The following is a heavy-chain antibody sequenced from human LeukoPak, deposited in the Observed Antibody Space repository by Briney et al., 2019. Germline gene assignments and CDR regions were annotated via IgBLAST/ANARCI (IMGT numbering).Heavy chain of an antibody. V-gene: IGHV3-15*01. CDR3: TTDLWFGELDLYYFDY. D-gene: IGHD3-10*01. CDR1: GFTFSNAW. CDR2: IKSKTDGGTT. J-gene: IGHJ4*02. Sequence: PGGSLRLSCAASGFTFSNAWMSWVRQAPGKGVKWVGRIKSKTDGGTTDYAAPVKGRFTISRDDSKNTLYLQMNSLNTEDTAVYYCTTDLWFGELDLYYFDYWGQGTLVTVSS.